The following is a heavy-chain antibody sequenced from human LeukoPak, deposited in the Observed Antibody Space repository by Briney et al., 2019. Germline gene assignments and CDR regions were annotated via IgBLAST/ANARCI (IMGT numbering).Heavy chain of an antibody. V-gene: IGHV3-64D*09. CDR1: GFTFSSYA. J-gene: IGHJ4*02. D-gene: IGHD3-10*01. CDR2: IRSNGGST. Sequence: GGSLRLSCAASGFTFSSYAMHWVRQAPGKGLEYVSAIRSNGGSTYYADSVKGRFTISRDNSKNTLYLQMSSLRAEDTAVYYCARAGGSGSYSGYFDYWGQGTLVTVSS. CDR3: ARAGGSGSYSGYFDY.